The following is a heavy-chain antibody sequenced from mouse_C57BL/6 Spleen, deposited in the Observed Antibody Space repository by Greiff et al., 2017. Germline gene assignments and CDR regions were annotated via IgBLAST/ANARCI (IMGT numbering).Heavy chain of an antibody. Sequence: VQLQQSVAELARPGASVKLSCKASGYTFTSSCISWVKQRTGQGLEWIGEIYPTSGNTYYNAKFKGKATLTADKSSSTAYVELRSLTSEDSAVYFCAKVIYYDDEGFAYWGQGTLVTVSA. D-gene: IGHD2-4*01. J-gene: IGHJ3*01. CDR2: IYPTSGNT. CDR1: GYTFTSSC. CDR3: AKVIYYDDEGFAY. V-gene: IGHV1-81*01.